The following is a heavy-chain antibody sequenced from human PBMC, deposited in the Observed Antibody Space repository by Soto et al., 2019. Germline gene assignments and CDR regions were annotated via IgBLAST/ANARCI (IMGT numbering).Heavy chain of an antibody. Sequence: PGGSLRLSCAASGFTFSSYWMHWVRQAPGKGLVWVSRINSDGSSTSYADSVKGRFTISRDNAKNTLYLQMNSLRAEDTAVYYCARAGYGDYGGYYYYGMDVWGQGTTVTVS. CDR3: ARAGYGDYGGYYYYGMDV. D-gene: IGHD4-17*01. CDR1: GFTFSSYW. CDR2: INSDGSST. J-gene: IGHJ6*02. V-gene: IGHV3-74*01.